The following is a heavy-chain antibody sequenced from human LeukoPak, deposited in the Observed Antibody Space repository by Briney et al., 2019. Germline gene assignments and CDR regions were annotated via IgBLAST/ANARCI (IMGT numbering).Heavy chain of an antibody. D-gene: IGHD6-13*01. CDR2: ISGYNGDT. J-gene: IGHJ6*02. CDR1: GFIFTKYG. Sequence: ASVKVSCKASGFIFTKYGISWVRQAPGQGLEWVGWISGYNGDTNYSQKFQGRVTITRDTSASTAYMELSSLRSEDTAVYYCATLPMYSSSWSLGDYGMDVWGQGTTVTVSS. V-gene: IGHV1-18*01. CDR3: ATLPMYSSSWSLGDYGMDV.